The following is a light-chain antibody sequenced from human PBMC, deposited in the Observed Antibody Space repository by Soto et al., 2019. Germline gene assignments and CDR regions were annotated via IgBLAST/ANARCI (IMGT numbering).Light chain of an antibody. J-gene: IGKJ5*01. CDR3: QPYGSSFT. V-gene: IGKV3-20*01. CDR1: QSVSSSY. Sequence: EIVLTQSPGTLSLSPGERATLSCRTSQSVSSSYLAWYQQKPGQAPRLLICGASSRATGIPDRFSGSGSGTDFALTISRLEPEDVAVYYCQPYGSSFTFGQGTRLEI. CDR2: GAS.